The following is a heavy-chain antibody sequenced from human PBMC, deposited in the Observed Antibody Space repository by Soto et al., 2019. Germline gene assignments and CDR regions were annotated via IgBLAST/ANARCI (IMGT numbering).Heavy chain of an antibody. CDR1: GFPFSSYW. J-gene: IGHJ4*02. D-gene: IGHD2-2*01. CDR3: TRRGCSTTGCYFN. Sequence: GGSLRLSCAASGFPFSSYWMHWVRQAPGKGLVWVSRINGDGSSITYADSVKGRFTISRDNAKNTLFLQMNSLRAEDAAVYYCTRRGCSTTGCYFNWGRGTLVTVSS. V-gene: IGHV3-74*03. CDR2: INGDGSSI.